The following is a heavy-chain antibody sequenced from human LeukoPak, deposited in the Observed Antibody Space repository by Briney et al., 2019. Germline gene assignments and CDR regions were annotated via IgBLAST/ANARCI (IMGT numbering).Heavy chain of an antibody. CDR2: IYTSGST. CDR1: GGSISSYY. D-gene: IGHD2-2*01. V-gene: IGHV4-4*07. J-gene: IGHJ4*02. CDR3: ASLYCSSTSCYGGYFDY. Sequence: PSETLSLTCTVSGGSISSYYWSWIRQPAGKGLEWIGRIYTSGSTNYNPSLKSRVTMSVDTSKNQFSLKLSSVTAAATAVYYCASLYCSSTSCYGGYFDYWGQGTLVTVSS.